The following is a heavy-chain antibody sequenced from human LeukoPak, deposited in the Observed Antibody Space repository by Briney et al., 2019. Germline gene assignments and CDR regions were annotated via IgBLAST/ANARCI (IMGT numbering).Heavy chain of an antibody. CDR1: GFIFSSYS. CDR3: ARWGGTGSLYS. D-gene: IGHD1-1*01. CDR2: ISTSSTTI. V-gene: IGHV3-48*02. Sequence: PGGSLRLSCAASGFIFSSYSMNWVRQAPGKGLEWVSYISTSSTTIYYADSVKGRFTISRDNAKNSVYLQMNSLRDDDTAVYYCARWGGTGSLYSWGQGTLVTVSS. J-gene: IGHJ4*02.